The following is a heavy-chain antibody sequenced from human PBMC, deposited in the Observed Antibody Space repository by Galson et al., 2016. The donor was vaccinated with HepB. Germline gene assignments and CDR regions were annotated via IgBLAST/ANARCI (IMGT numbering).Heavy chain of an antibody. Sequence: SLRLSCAASGFTFGSYGMNWVRQAPGKGLEWISYINSLSTAAYYADSVKGRFFISRDNVRNSVFLQMNSLSDEDTAVYYCARAGHGSGSYYDYSYFAMDGWGQGTTVTVSS. J-gene: IGHJ6*02. D-gene: IGHD3-10*01. CDR2: INSLSTAA. CDR3: ARAGHGSGSYYDYSYFAMDG. CDR1: GFTFGSYG. V-gene: IGHV3-48*02.